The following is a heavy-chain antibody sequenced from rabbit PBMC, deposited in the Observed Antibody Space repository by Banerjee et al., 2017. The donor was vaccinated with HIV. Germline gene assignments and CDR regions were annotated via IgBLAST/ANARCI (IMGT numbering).Heavy chain of an antibody. CDR3: ARSADSAYNSGFNL. D-gene: IGHD8-1*01. CDR1: GFTLSSIYW. J-gene: IGHJ4*01. CDR2: ISSSTGNT. Sequence: QSLEESGGGLVKPEGSLTLTCTASGFTLSSIYWMCWVRQAPGKGLEWIACISSSTGNTAYASWVNGRFTISKTSSTTVTLQMTSLTAADTATYFCARSADSAYNSGFNLWGQGTLVTVS. V-gene: IGHV1S40*01.